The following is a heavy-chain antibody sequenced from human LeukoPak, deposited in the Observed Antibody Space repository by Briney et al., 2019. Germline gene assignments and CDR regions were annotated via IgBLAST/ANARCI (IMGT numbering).Heavy chain of an antibody. J-gene: IGHJ6*02. Sequence: SQTLSLTCTVSGGSITSRDSSWSWIRQPPGKGLEWIGYINYSGSTSYNPSLKSRFTISVDTSKNQFSLKLSSVTAADTAVYYCARDKDKKGDGLDVWGQGTTVTVSS. V-gene: IGHV4-30-4*01. CDR1: GGSITSRDSS. CDR2: INYSGST. CDR3: ARDKDKKGDGLDV.